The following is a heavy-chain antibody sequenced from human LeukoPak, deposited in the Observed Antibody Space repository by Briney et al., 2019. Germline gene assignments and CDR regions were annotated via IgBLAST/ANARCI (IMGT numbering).Heavy chain of an antibody. D-gene: IGHD3-22*01. CDR1: GFTFSSYS. V-gene: IGHV3-48*04. Sequence: GGSLRLSCAASGFTFSSYSMNWVRQAPGKGLEWVSYISSSSSTIYYADSVKGRFTISRDNAKNSLYLQMNSLRAEDTAVYYCAKSYYDSSGYSPLFDYWGQGTLVTVSS. CDR2: ISSSSSTI. CDR3: AKSYYDSSGYSPLFDY. J-gene: IGHJ4*02.